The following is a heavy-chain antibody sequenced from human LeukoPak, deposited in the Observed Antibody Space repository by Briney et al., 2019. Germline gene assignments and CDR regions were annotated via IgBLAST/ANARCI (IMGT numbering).Heavy chain of an antibody. CDR3: ARAPLDSSGILDY. V-gene: IGHV4-31*03. J-gene: IGHJ4*02. D-gene: IGHD3-22*01. Sequence: SETLSLTCTVSGGSISSGGYYWSWIRQHPGKGLEWIGYIYYSGSTYYKPSLKSRVTISVDTSKNQFSLKLSSVTAADTAVYYCARAPLDSSGILDYWGQGTLVTVSS. CDR1: GGSISSGGYY. CDR2: IYYSGST.